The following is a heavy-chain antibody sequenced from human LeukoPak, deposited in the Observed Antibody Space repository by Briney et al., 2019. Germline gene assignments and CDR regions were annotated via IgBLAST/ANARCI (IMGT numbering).Heavy chain of an antibody. D-gene: IGHD3-3*01. Sequence: GGSLRLSCAASGFTFSSYWMSWVRQAPGKGLEWVANIKQDGSEKYYVDSVKGRFTISRDNAKNSLYLQMNSLRAEDTAVYYCARDRSYDFWSGYSTPDYWGQGTLVTVSS. CDR1: GFTFSSYW. CDR3: ARDRSYDFWSGYSTPDY. J-gene: IGHJ4*02. V-gene: IGHV3-7*03. CDR2: IKQDGSEK.